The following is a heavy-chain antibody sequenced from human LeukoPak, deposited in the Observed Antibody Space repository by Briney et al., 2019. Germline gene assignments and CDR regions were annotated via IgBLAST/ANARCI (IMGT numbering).Heavy chain of an antibody. J-gene: IGHJ4*02. CDR1: GGSFSGYY. CDR3: AGWSFWSGFNFDY. CDR2: INHSGST. Sequence: SETLSLTCAVYGGSFSGYYWSWIRQPPGKGLEWIGEINHSGSTNYNPSHKSRVTISVDTSKNQFSLKLSSVTAADTAVYYCAGWSFWSGFNFDYWGQGTLVTVSS. D-gene: IGHD3-3*01. V-gene: IGHV4-34*01.